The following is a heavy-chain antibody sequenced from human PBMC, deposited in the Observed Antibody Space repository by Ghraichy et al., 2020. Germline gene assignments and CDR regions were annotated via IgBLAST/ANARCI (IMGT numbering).Heavy chain of an antibody. Sequence: GGSLRLSCGASGFTFRRYWMSWVRQAPGKGLEWVANIKEDGNEIYYVDSVKGRFTISRDNAKNSLYLQLNSLRAEDTAVYYCARRITISGVRGYYFDYWGQGTLVTVSS. CDR3: ARRITISGVRGYYFDY. V-gene: IGHV3-7*01. CDR2: IKEDGNEI. J-gene: IGHJ4*02. D-gene: IGHD3-3*01. CDR1: GFTFRRYW.